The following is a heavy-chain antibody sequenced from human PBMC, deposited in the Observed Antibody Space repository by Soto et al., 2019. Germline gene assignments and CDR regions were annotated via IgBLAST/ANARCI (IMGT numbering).Heavy chain of an antibody. CDR3: PGLLVVRGYYYGMDL. D-gene: IGHD2-8*02. V-gene: IGHV1-3*01. J-gene: IGHJ6*02. Sequence: QVQLVQSGAEVKKPGASVKVSCKASGYTFTSYAMHWVRQAPGQRLEWMGWINAGNGNTKYSQKFQGRVTITRDTSASHTHMELSRLTAEATAVYDCPGLLVVRGYYYGMDLWGPGTTVTVSS. CDR2: INAGNGNT. CDR1: GYTFTSYA.